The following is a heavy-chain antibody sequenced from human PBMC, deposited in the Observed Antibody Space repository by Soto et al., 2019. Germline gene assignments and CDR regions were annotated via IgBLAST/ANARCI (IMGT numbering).Heavy chain of an antibody. V-gene: IGHV3-23*01. CDR2: ISGSGGST. J-gene: IGHJ4*01. D-gene: IGHD2-8*01. CDR3: SNGWCIANPYYYAY. CDR1: GFTFSSYA. Sequence: GGSLRLSCAASGFTFSSYAMSWVRQAPGKGLEWVSAISGSGGSTYYADSVKGRFTISRDNSKNTLYLQMNSLRAEDTAVYYCSNGWCIANPYYYAYWRQGTLDIGSS.